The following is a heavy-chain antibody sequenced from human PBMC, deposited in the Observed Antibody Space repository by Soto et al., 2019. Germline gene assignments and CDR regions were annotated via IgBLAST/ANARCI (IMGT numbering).Heavy chain of an antibody. CDR3: AKSYYSVSGNSDY. Sequence: GGSLRLSCAASGFTFSSYAMGWVRQAPGKGLECISCISAGGGSSYYADSVKGRFTISRDNSKNTLYLQMNSLRAEDTAIYYCAKSYYSVSGNSDYWGQGA. CDR1: GFTFSSYA. V-gene: IGHV3-23*01. J-gene: IGHJ4*02. CDR2: ISAGGGSS. D-gene: IGHD3-10*01.